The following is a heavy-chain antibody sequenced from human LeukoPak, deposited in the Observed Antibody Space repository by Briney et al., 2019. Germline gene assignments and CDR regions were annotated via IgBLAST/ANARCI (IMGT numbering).Heavy chain of an antibody. Sequence: GGSLRLSCAASGFTFSGYSMNWVRQAPGRGLEWLSYISSGSRTIFYGDPVKGRFIISRDNAKNSLYLLMNSLRADDTAVYYCARESITGDRDFDYWGQGTLITVSS. CDR3: ARESITGDRDFDY. CDR1: GFTFSGYS. D-gene: IGHD7-27*01. V-gene: IGHV3-48*01. J-gene: IGHJ4*02. CDR2: ISSGSRTI.